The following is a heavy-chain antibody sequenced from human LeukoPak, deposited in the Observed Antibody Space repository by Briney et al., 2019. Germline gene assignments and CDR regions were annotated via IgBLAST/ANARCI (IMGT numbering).Heavy chain of an antibody. CDR2: IFGGGGST. CDR3: AKTTTGYSSGRFPGWPVDY. D-gene: IGHD6-19*01. J-gene: IGHJ4*02. CDR1: GFTFSSYA. Sequence: GGSLRLSCAASGFTFSSYAMYWVRQAPGKGLEWVSGIFGGGGSTHYADSVKGRFTISRDNSKNTVYLQMNSLRAEDTAVNYCAKTTTGYSSGRFPGWPVDYWGQGTLVTVSS. V-gene: IGHV3-23*01.